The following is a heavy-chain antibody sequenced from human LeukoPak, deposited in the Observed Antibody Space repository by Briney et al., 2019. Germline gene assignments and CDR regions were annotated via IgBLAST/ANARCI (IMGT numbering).Heavy chain of an antibody. CDR2: IADAGT. CDR3: ARNLGPFDV. CDR1: GFTFSSYG. D-gene: IGHD3-16*01. V-gene: IGHV3-NL1*01. J-gene: IGHJ3*01. Sequence: QPGGSLRLSCAASGFTFSSYGMHWVRQAPGKGLEWVSTIADAGTYYADSVKGRFIISRDNSKNMLYLQLNSLRADDTAMYYCARNLGPFDVRGHGTMVTVSS.